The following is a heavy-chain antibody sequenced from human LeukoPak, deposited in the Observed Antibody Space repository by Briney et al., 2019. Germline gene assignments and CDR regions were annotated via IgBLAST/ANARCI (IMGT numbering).Heavy chain of an antibody. V-gene: IGHV5-51*01. J-gene: IGHJ4*02. CDR1: GYSFISYW. CDR2: NYPGDSDS. Sequence: GEYLKIFCYGFGYSFISYWIGWVRPMPGEGLEWMGINYPGDSDSRYSPSFQGQVTISADKSISTAYLQWSSLKASDTAMYYCARATYYYDSSGYLAFDYWGQGTLVTVSS. D-gene: IGHD3-22*01. CDR3: ARATYYYDSSGYLAFDY.